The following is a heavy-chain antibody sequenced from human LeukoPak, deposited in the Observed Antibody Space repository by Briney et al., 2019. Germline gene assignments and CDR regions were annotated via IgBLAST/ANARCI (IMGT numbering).Heavy chain of an antibody. CDR3: ARARGDRYSFDY. D-gene: IGHD3-10*01. V-gene: IGHV5-10-1*01. J-gene: IGHJ4*02. CDR1: GYSFTSYW. Sequence: GESLKISCKGYGYSFTSYWIIWVRQMPGKGLEWMGRIDPSDSYTNYSPSLQGHVTISADKSISAAYLQWSNLKASDTAMYYCARARGDRYSFDYWGQGTLVTVSS. CDR2: IDPSDSYT.